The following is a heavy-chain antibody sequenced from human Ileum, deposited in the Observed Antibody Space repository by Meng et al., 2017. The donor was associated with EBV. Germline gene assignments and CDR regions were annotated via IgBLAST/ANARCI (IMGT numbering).Heavy chain of an antibody. CDR1: GFRFNIYD. CDR2: ISGSGRTT. CDR3: SNLPYSY. Sequence: VRSGGGLVMPGGWLRLSCAAYGFRFNIYDINWVRQAPGRGLEWVSGISGSGRTTYYADSVKGRFSISRDNSGNTVYLQMNSLRADDTAVYYCSNLPYSYWGQGTLVTVSS. J-gene: IGHJ4*02. D-gene: IGHD4-11*01. V-gene: IGHV3-23*04.